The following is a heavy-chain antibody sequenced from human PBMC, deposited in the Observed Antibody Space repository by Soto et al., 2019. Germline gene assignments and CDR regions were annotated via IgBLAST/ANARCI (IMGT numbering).Heavy chain of an antibody. Sequence: VACGPIGNHCWLLLRKNAGKGLEWIGYIYYSGSTNYNPSLRSRVTISLDTSKNEFSLRVRSVTAADTAVYYCARGYISGSGSLYDLDSWG. V-gene: IGHV4-59*11. D-gene: IGHD6-19*01. CDR2: IYYSGST. CDR1: CGPIGNHC. CDR3: ARGYISGSGSLYDLDS. J-gene: IGHJ5*01.